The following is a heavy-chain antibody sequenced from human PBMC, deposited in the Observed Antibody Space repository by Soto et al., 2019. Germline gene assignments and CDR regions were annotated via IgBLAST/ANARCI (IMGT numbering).Heavy chain of an antibody. CDR2: IYPGDSDT. J-gene: IGHJ5*02. CDR1: GYSCAGYG. Sequence: VEFHRNWWKGSGYSCAGYGGRWVRQLPGKGLEWMGIIYPGDSDTRYSPSFQGQVTISADKSISTAYLQWSSLKASDTAMYYCARPGGYCSGDSCYHWFDPWGQGTLVTVS. CDR3: ARPGGYCSGDSCYHWFDP. V-gene: IGHV5-51*01. D-gene: IGHD2-15*01.